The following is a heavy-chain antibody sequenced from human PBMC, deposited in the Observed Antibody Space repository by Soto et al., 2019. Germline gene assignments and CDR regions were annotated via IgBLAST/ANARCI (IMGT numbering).Heavy chain of an antibody. CDR1: GYTFTGHY. V-gene: IGHV1-2*02. CDR3: GRGRSGQIVVFY. CDR2: IGPESGAT. J-gene: IGHJ4*02. D-gene: IGHD1-26*01. Sequence: ASVKVSCKASGYTFTGHYIHWVRQAPEQGPEWMGEIGPESGATRYAQKFQGRVTMTRDTSITTVYMELKNLSPDDTAVYYCGRGRSGQIVVFYWGQGTPVTSPQ.